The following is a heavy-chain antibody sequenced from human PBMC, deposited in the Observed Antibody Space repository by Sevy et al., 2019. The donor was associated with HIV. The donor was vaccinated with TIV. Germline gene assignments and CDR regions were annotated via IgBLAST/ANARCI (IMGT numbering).Heavy chain of an antibody. CDR1: GGSVSSGSYY. D-gene: IGHD5-12*01. CDR3: ARDSGYWFDP. Sequence: SETLSLTCTVYGGSVSSGSYYWSWLRQHPGKGLEWIGYIYYSGRTNYNPSLKSRVTISVDTSKNLFALKLSSVTAADTAVYYCARDSGYWFDPWGQGTLVTVSS. J-gene: IGHJ5*02. V-gene: IGHV4-61*01. CDR2: IYYSGRT.